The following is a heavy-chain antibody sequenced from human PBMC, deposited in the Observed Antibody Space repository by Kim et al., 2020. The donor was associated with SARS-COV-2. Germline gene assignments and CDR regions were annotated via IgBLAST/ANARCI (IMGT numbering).Heavy chain of an antibody. CDR3: ARGGPEWESNFGVVIDHRAFMAV. D-gene: IGHD3-3*01. CDR2: ISSSSSTI. V-gene: IGHV3-48*02. CDR1: GFTFSSYS. Sequence: GGSLRLSCAASGFTFSSYSMNWVRQAPGKGLEWVSYISSSSSTIYYADSVKGRFTISRDNAKNSLYLQMNSLRDEDTAVYYCARGGPEWESNFGVVIDHRAFMAVWGQGTTVTVSS. J-gene: IGHJ6*02.